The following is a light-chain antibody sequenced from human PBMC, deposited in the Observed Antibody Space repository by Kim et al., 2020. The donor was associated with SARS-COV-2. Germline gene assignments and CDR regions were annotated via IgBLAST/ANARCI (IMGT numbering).Light chain of an antibody. J-gene: IGLJ2*01. V-gene: IGLV2-14*01. CDR1: SSDVGGYDY. CDR2: DVN. CDR3: SSYTISNAVIFGGVV. Sequence: QSALTQPASVSGSPGQSITISCTGTSSDVGGYDYVSWYQQHPGKTPKLLIYDVNKRPSGVSYRFSGSKSGNTASRTISGLQAEDEADYYCSSYTISNAVIFGGVVFGGGTQLTVL.